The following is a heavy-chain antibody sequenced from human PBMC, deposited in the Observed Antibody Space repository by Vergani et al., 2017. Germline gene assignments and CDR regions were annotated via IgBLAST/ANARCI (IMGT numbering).Heavy chain of an antibody. CDR1: GGSLSSYY. CDR2: IYYSGST. J-gene: IGHJ5*02. D-gene: IGHD1-1*01. Sequence: QVQLQESGPGLVKPSETLSLTCTVSGGSLSSYYWSWIRQPPGKGLEWIGYIYYSGSTNYNPSLKSRVTISVDTSKNQFSLKLSSVTAADTAVYYCAREGDVGTTNGWFDPWGQGTLVTVSS. CDR3: AREGDVGTTNGWFDP. V-gene: IGHV4-59*01.